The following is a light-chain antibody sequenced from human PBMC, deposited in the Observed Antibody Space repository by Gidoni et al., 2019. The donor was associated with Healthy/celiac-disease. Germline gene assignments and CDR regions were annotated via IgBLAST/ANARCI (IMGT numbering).Light chain of an antibody. J-gene: IGKJ3*01. CDR1: QSISSY. Sequence: DIQMTHSPSSLSASVGDRVTITCRASQSISSYLNWYQQKPGKAPKLLIYAASSLQSGVPSRFSGSGSGTDFTLTISSLQPEDFVTYYCQQSYSAPQGFTFGHGTKVDIK. CDR2: AAS. V-gene: IGKV1-39*01. CDR3: QQSYSAPQGFT.